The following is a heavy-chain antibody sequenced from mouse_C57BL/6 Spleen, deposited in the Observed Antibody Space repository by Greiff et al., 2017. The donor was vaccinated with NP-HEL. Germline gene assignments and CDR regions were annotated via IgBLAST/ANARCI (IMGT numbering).Heavy chain of an antibody. CDR1: GYAFSSSW. CDR3: ARSEGNYVDY. Sequence: VQLQQSGPELVKPGASVKISCTASGYAFSSSWMHWVKQRPGKGLEWIGRIYPGDGDTNYNGKFKGKATMTADKSSNTAYLQLSSLTSEDSAVYCCARSEGNYVDYWGQGTTLTVSS. V-gene: IGHV1-82*01. CDR2: IYPGDGDT. J-gene: IGHJ2*01.